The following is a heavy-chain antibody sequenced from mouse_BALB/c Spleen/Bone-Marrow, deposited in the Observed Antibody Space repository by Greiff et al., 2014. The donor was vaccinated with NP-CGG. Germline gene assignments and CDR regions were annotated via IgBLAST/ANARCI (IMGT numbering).Heavy chain of an antibody. CDR1: GYSITSDYA. V-gene: IGHV3-2*02. CDR2: INYSGSS. J-gene: IGHJ3*01. D-gene: IGHD4-1*01. Sequence: VQLQQSGPGLVKPSQSLSLTCTVTGYSITSDYAWNWIRQFPGNKLEWMGYINYSGSSSYNPSLKSRISITRDTSKNQFFLQLNSVTTEDTATYYCASQNWAWFTYWGQGTLVTVSA. CDR3: ASQNWAWFTY.